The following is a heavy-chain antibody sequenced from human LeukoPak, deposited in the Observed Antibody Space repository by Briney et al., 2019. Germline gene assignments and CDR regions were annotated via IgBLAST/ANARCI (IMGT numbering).Heavy chain of an antibody. Sequence: SETLSLTCTVSGGSISSYYWSWIRQPPGKGLEWIGYIYYTGNIDYNPSLQSRVTISVDTSTNRFSLKLTSVTAADTALYYYARVVASTSIDSWGQGTLVTVSS. CDR3: ARVVASTSIDS. D-gene: IGHD2-15*01. J-gene: IGHJ4*02. CDR1: GGSISSYY. CDR2: IYYTGNI. V-gene: IGHV4-59*08.